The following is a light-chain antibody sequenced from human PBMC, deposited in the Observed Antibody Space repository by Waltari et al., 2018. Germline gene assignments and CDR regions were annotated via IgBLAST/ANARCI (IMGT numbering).Light chain of an antibody. Sequence: QAVLTQPSSLSASPGASASLTCTLRSDINIGAYRIYWYQQKPGSPPQSLLRYKSDSDKQQGSGVPSRFSGSKDASANAGILLISGLQSEDEADYYCMIWHSSAWVFGGGTKLTVL. J-gene: IGLJ3*02. CDR1: SDINIGAYR. V-gene: IGLV5-45*03. CDR3: MIWHSSAWV. CDR2: YKSDSDK.